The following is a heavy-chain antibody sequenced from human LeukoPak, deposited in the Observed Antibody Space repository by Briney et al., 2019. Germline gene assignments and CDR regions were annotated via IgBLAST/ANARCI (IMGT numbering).Heavy chain of an antibody. CDR2: IYTSGST. J-gene: IGHJ6*03. CDR3: ARHLRVCSSTSCYYYYYYMDV. Sequence: SETLSLTCTVSGGSISSYYWSWIRQPPGKGLEWIGCIYTSGSTNYNPSLKSRVTISVDTSKNQFSLKLSSVTAADTAVYYCARHLRVCSSTSCYYYYYYMDVWGKGTTVTVSS. D-gene: IGHD2-2*01. V-gene: IGHV4-4*09. CDR1: GGSISSYY.